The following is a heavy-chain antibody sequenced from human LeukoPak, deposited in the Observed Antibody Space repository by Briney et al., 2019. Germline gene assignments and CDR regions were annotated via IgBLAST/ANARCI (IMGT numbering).Heavy chain of an antibody. CDR2: IYDSGST. V-gene: IGHV4-59*12. Sequence: ASETLSLTCTVSGASFSKYYWSWIRQSPGKGLEWIGYIYDSGSTSYNPSLKSRVTISLDTSKNQFSLKLSSVTAADTAVYYCARDQYYDSSGYYPSGLGYWGQGTLVTVSS. CDR3: ARDQYYDSSGYYPSGLGY. J-gene: IGHJ4*02. CDR1: GASFSKYY. D-gene: IGHD3-22*01.